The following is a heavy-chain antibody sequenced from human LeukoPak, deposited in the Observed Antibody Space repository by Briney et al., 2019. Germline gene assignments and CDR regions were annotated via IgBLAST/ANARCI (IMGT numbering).Heavy chain of an antibody. Sequence: KTSETLSLTCTVSGGSISSYYWGWIRQPPGKGLEWIGYIYYSGSTNYNPSLKSRVTISVDTSKSQFSLKLSSVTAADTAVYYCARSITPDYWGQGTLVTVSS. D-gene: IGHD3-10*01. V-gene: IGHV4-59*01. CDR1: GGSISSYY. CDR2: IYYSGST. CDR3: ARSITPDY. J-gene: IGHJ4*02.